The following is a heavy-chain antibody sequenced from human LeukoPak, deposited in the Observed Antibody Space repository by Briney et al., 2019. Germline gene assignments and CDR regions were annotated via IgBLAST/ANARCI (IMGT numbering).Heavy chain of an antibody. CDR2: INAGNGNT. Sequence: APVKVSCKASGYTFTSYAMHWVRQAPGQRLEWMGWINAGNGNTKYSQKFQGRVTITRDTSASTAYMELSSLRSEDTAVYYCARLKYCTNGVCYAGFDYWGQGTLVTVSS. CDR1: GYTFTSYA. CDR3: ARLKYCTNGVCYAGFDY. J-gene: IGHJ4*02. V-gene: IGHV1-3*01. D-gene: IGHD2-8*01.